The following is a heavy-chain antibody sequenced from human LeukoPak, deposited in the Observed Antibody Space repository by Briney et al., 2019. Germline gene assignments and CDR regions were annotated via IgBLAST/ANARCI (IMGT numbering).Heavy chain of an antibody. Sequence: GGSLRLSCGASGFTFSSYEMNWVRQAPGKGLEWVSYISSSGSTIYYSDSVKGRFTISRDNAKNSLYLQMNSLRAEDMAVYYCARVGYSYGLDYFDYWGQGNLVTVSS. CDR2: ISSSGSTI. CDR1: GFTFSSYE. D-gene: IGHD5-18*01. J-gene: IGHJ4*02. CDR3: ARVGYSYGLDYFDY. V-gene: IGHV3-48*03.